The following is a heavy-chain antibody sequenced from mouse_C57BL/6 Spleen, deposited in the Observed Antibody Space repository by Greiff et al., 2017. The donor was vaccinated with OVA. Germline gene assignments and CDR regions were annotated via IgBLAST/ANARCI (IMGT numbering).Heavy chain of an antibody. V-gene: IGHV3-6*01. D-gene: IGHD1-1*01. CDR3: AREDGRVYFDY. CDR1: GYSITSGYY. J-gene: IGHJ2*01. Sequence: ESGPGLVKPSQSLSLTCSVTGYSITSGYYWNWIRQFPGNKLEWMGYISYDGSNNYNPSLKNRISITRDTSKNQFFLKLNSVTTEDTATYYCAREDGRVYFDYWGQGTTLTVSS. CDR2: ISYDGSN.